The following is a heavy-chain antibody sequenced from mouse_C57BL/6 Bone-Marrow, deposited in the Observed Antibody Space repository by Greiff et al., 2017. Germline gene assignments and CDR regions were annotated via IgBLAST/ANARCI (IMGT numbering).Heavy chain of an antibody. D-gene: IGHD1-3*01. V-gene: IGHV5-6*01. CDR2: ISSGGSYT. Sequence: EVQLVESGGDLVKPGGSLKLSCAASGFTFSSYGMSWVRQTPDKRLEWVATISSGGSYTYYPDCVKGRFTISRDNAKNTLYLQRSSLESEDTAMYCCARHSGYYYVWGRGTATTVTS. J-gene: IGHJ1*03. CDR3: ARHSGYYYV. CDR1: GFTFSSYG.